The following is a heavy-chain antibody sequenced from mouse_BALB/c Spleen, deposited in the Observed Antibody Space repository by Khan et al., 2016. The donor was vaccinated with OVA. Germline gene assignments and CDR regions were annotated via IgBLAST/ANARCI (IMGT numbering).Heavy chain of an antibody. CDR3: ARDGSRYYYAMDY. J-gene: IGHJ4*01. V-gene: IGHV3-2*02. CDR2: KRNSGRT. CDR1: GYSITSDYA. Sequence: EVQLQESGPGLVKPSQSLSLTCTVTGYSITSDYAWNWNRQFPGHKQGFMGYKRNSGRTNYNPTLKSRTSITRDTSTNQFYLQLNSLTTEDTATYYCARDGSRYYYAMDYWGQGTSVTVSS. D-gene: IGHD2-3*01.